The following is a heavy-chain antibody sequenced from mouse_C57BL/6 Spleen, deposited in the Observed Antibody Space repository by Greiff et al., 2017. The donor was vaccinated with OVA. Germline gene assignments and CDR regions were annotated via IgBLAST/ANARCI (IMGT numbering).Heavy chain of an antibody. D-gene: IGHD1-1*01. V-gene: IGHV1-53*01. Sequence: QVQLQQPGPELVKPGASVKLSCKASGYTFTSYWMHWVKQRPGQGLEWIGNINPSNGGTNYNEKFKSKATLTVDKSSSTAYMQLSSLTSEDSAVYYCARTDYYGSSRYWYFDVWGTGTTVTVSS. CDR2: INPSNGGT. CDR3: ARTDYYGSSRYWYFDV. J-gene: IGHJ1*03. CDR1: GYTFTSYW.